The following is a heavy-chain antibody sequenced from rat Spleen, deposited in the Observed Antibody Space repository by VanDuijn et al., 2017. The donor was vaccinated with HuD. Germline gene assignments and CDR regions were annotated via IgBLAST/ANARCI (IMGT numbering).Heavy chain of an antibody. CDR2: ISYDGTAT. J-gene: IGHJ4*01. Sequence: EVQLVESGGGLVQPGSSLKLSCAASGFTFSDYYMAWVRQAPTKGLEWVASISYDGTATYYRDSVKGRFTLSRDNAKSTLYLQMDSLRSEDTATYYCARHNSGYGVMDAWGQGASVTVSS. D-gene: IGHD4-3*01. V-gene: IGHV5-7*01. CDR3: ARHNSGYGVMDA. CDR1: GFTFSDYY.